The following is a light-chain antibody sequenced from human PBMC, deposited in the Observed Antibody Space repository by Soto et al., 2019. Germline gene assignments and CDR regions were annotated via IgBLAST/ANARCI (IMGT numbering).Light chain of an antibody. J-gene: IGLJ1*01. CDR1: SSDVGVYNY. Sequence: QSVLTQPRSVSGSPGQSVTISCTGTSSDVGVYNYVSWYQQYPGKAPKIMIYDVSKRPSGVPDRFSGSKSDNTASLTISGLQAADEADYYCCSYAGSYTFVFGIGTKVTVL. V-gene: IGLV2-11*01. CDR2: DVS. CDR3: CSYAGSYTFV.